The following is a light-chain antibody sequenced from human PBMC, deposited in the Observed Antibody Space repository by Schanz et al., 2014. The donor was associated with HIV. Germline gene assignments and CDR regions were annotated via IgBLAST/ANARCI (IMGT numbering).Light chain of an antibody. V-gene: IGLV1-40*01. J-gene: IGLJ3*02. CDR2: GNS. Sequence: QSVLTQPPSVSGAPGQRVTISCTGSSSNIGAGYDVHWYQQLPGTAPKLLIYGNSNRPSGVPDRFSGSKSGNTASLTISGLQAEDEADYYCSSYTSSSTWVFGGGTQLTVL. CDR1: SSNIGAGYD. CDR3: SSYTSSSTWV.